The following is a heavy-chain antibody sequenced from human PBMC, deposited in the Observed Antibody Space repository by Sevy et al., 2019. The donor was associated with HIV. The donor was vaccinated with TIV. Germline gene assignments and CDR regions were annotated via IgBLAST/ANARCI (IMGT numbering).Heavy chain of an antibody. J-gene: IGHJ6*02. CDR2: INQDGSEK. Sequence: GGCLRLSCATSGFTFTTYWMSWVRQAPGKGLEWVANINQDGSEKYYVDSVRGRFTISRDNAKKSLYLHMDSLRAEDTAEYYCARRNYGSGSYYNLLFSGMDVWGQGTTVTVSS. CDR1: GFTFTTYW. CDR3: ARRNYGSGSYYNLLFSGMDV. D-gene: IGHD3-10*01. V-gene: IGHV3-7*01.